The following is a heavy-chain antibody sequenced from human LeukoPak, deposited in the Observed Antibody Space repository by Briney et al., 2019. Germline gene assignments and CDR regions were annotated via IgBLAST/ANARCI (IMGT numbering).Heavy chain of an antibody. Sequence: SETLSLTCTVSGGSISSYYWSWIRQPPGKGLEWIGYIYYSGCTNYNPSLKSRVTISVDTSKTQFSLKLSSVTAADTAVYYCARGDTYYDSSGYYFQHWGQGTLVTVSS. J-gene: IGHJ1*01. CDR3: ARGDTYYDSSGYYFQH. D-gene: IGHD3-22*01. V-gene: IGHV4-59*01. CDR1: GGSISSYY. CDR2: IYYSGCT.